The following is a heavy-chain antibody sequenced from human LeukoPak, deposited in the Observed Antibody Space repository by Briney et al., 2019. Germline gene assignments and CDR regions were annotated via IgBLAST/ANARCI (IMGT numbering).Heavy chain of an antibody. CDR2: ISSSGSTI. CDR1: GFTFSDYY. CDR3: AREGGLGYCSSTSCRYYGMDV. Sequence: GGSLRLSCAASGFTFSDYYLSWIRQAPGNGLEWVSYISSSGSTIYYADSVKGRFTISRDNAKNSLYLQMNSLRAEDTAVYYCAREGGLGYCSSTSCRYYGMDVWGQGTTVTVSS. D-gene: IGHD2-2*01. J-gene: IGHJ6*02. V-gene: IGHV3-11*01.